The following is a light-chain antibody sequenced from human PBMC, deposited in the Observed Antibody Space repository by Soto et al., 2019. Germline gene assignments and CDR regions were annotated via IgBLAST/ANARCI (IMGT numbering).Light chain of an antibody. J-gene: IGLJ1*01. CDR3: QSYDSSLSGYV. V-gene: IGLV1-40*01. CDR1: SSNIGAGYD. Sequence: QSVLTQPPSVSGAPGQRVTISCTGSSSNIGAGYDVHWYQQLPGSAPKLLIYAYNNRPSGVPDRFSGSKSGKSASLAITGLQAEDEADYYCQSYDSSLSGYVFGSGTKVTV. CDR2: AYN.